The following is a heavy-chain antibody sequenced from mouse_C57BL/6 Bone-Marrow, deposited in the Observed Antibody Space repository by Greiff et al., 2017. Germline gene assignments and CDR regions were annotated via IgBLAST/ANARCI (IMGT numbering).Heavy chain of an antibody. CDR2: IYPGDGDT. D-gene: IGHD2-3*01. CDR3: ARERFDGYYDY. V-gene: IGHV1-82*01. J-gene: IGHJ2*01. Sequence: QVQLQQSGPELVKPGASVKISCKASGYAFSSSWMNWVKQRPGKGLEWIGRIYPGDGDTNYNGKFKGKATLTADKSSSTAYMHLSSLTSEDSAVYFCARERFDGYYDYWGQGTTLTVSS. CDR1: GYAFSSSW.